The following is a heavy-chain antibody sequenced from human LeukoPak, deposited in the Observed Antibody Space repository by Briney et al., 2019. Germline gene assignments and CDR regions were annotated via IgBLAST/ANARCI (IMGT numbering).Heavy chain of an antibody. J-gene: IGHJ4*02. CDR2: INPNSGGT. CDR1: GYTFTGYY. V-gene: IGHV1-2*02. D-gene: IGHD5-18*01. Sequence: ASVKVSCKASGYTFTGYYIHWVRQAPGQGLEWMGWINPNSGGTNYAQKFQGRVTMTRDTSISTAYMELSRLRSDDTAVYYCARDWGYSYGPALDYWGQGTLVTVSS. CDR3: ARDWGYSYGPALDY.